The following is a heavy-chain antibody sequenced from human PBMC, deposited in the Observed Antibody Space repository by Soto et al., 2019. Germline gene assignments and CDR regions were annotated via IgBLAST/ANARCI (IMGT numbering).Heavy chain of an antibody. Sequence: GGSLRLSCAASGFTFSSYAMSWVRQAPGKGLEWVSAISGSGGSTYYADSVKGRFTISRDNSKNTLYLQMNSLRAEDTAVYYCAKDRVLRFLEWLFDYWGQGTLVTVSS. D-gene: IGHD3-3*01. CDR1: GFTFSSYA. CDR3: AKDRVLRFLEWLFDY. J-gene: IGHJ4*02. CDR2: ISGSGGST. V-gene: IGHV3-23*01.